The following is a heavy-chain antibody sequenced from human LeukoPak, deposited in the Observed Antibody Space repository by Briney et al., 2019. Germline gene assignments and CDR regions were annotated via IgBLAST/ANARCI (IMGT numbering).Heavy chain of an antibody. Sequence: PGGSLRLSCAASGFTFSGYEMNWVRQAPGKGLEWVSYISSSGSTIYYADSVKGRFTISRDNAKNSLYLQMNSLRAEDTAVYYCAKEVSRVTTFYFDYWGQGTLVTVSS. CDR1: GFTFSGYE. J-gene: IGHJ4*02. CDR2: ISSSGSTI. CDR3: AKEVSRVTTFYFDY. D-gene: IGHD4-17*01. V-gene: IGHV3-48*03.